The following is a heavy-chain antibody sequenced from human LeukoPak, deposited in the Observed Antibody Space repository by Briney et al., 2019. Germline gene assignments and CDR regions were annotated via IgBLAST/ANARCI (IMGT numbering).Heavy chain of an antibody. V-gene: IGHV3-33*01. CDR1: GFTFSSYG. CDR3: ALGGYSSGWYYFDY. J-gene: IGHJ4*02. Sequence: PGGSLRLSCAASGFTFSSYGMHWVRQAPGKGLEWVAVIWYDGSNKYYADSVKGRFTISRDNSKNTLYLQMNSLRAEDTAVYYRALGGYSSGWYYFDYWGQGTLVTVSS. D-gene: IGHD6-19*01. CDR2: IWYDGSNK.